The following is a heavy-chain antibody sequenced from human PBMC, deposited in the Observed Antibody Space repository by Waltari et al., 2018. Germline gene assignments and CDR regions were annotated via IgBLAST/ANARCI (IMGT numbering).Heavy chain of an antibody. CDR2: IYYSGST. D-gene: IGHD2-2*01. Sequence: QVQLQESGPGLVKPSETLSLTCTVSGGSISSYYWSWIRQPPGKGLEWIGYIYYSGSTNYNPSLKSRVTISVDTSKNQFSLKLSSVTAADTAVYYCARAEYQPYYYYYMDVWGKGTTVTISS. CDR3: ARAEYQPYYYYYMDV. CDR1: GGSISSYY. J-gene: IGHJ6*03. V-gene: IGHV4-59*01.